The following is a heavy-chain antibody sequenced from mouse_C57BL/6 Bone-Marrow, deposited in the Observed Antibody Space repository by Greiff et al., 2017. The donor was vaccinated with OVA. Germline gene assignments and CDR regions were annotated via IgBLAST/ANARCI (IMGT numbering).Heavy chain of an antibody. CDR3: AREWLLRPSCWYFDV. J-gene: IGHJ1*03. V-gene: IGHV1-74*01. Sequence: QVQLQQPGAELVKPGASVKVSCKASGYTFTSYWMHWVKQRPGQGLEWIGRIHPSASDTNYNQKFKGKATLTVDKSSSTAYMQLSSLTSEDSAVYDCAREWLLRPSCWYFDVWGTGTTVTVSS. D-gene: IGHD2-3*01. CDR2: IHPSASDT. CDR1: GYTFTSYW.